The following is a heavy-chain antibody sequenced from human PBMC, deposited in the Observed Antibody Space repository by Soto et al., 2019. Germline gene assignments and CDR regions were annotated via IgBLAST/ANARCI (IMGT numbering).Heavy chain of an antibody. CDR1: GGSISSYY. D-gene: IGHD6-19*01. J-gene: IGHJ3*02. V-gene: IGHV4-59*01. Sequence: QVQLQESGPGLVKPSETLSLTCTVSGGSISSYYWSWIRQPPGKGLEWMGYIYYSGSTNYNPSLRSRVTISVDTSKNQFSLKLSSVAAADTAVYYCARGRGGWFINQLINAVDIWGQGTMVTVSS. CDR2: IYYSGST. CDR3: ARGRGGWFINQLINAVDI.